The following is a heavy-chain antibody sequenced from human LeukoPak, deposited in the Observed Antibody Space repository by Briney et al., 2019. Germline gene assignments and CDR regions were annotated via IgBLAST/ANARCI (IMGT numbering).Heavy chain of an antibody. D-gene: IGHD3-22*01. J-gene: IGHJ2*01. CDR2: IYTRGSP. CDR3: ARDEGYYDSSGYYWYFDL. Sequence: PSETLSLICTVSGGSISSYYWSWIRQPAGKGLEWIGRIYTRGSPNYNPSLKSRVTMSVDTSKNHFSLKLSSVTAAGTAVYYCARDEGYYDSSGYYWYFDLWGRGTLVTVSS. V-gene: IGHV4-4*07. CDR1: GGSISSYY.